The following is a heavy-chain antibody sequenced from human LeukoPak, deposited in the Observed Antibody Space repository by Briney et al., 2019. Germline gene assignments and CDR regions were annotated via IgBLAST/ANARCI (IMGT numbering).Heavy chain of an antibody. V-gene: IGHV1-46*01. D-gene: IGHD6-13*01. CDR2: INPSGGST. CDR1: GYTFTSYY. Sequence: ASVKVSCKASGYTFTSYYIHWVRQAPGQGLEWMGIINPSGGSTSYAQKFQGRVTLTRDASTSTVCMELSSLRSEDSALYYCARRSSRWYGNYFFDYWGQGTLVTVSS. J-gene: IGHJ4*02. CDR3: ARRSSRWYGNYFFDY.